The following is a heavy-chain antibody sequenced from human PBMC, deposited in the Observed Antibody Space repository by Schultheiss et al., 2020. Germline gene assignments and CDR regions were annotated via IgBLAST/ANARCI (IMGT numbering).Heavy chain of an antibody. CDR1: GFTFSSYT. V-gene: IGHV3-30-3*01. CDR3: AREPHRSWPYY. Sequence: GGSLRLSCADSGFTFSSYTMHWVRQAPGTGLEWLAVISYDGSNKYYADSVKGRFTISRDNSKNTLYLQMNSLRAEDTAVYYCAREPHRSWPYYWGQGTLVTVSS. CDR2: ISYDGSNK. D-gene: IGHD6-13*01. J-gene: IGHJ4*02.